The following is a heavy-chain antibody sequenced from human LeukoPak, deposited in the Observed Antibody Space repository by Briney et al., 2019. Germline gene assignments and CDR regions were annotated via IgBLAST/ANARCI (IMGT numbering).Heavy chain of an antibody. CDR1: GGSISSYY. V-gene: IGHV4-4*07. CDR2: IYTSGST. J-gene: IGHJ4*02. D-gene: IGHD3-10*01. Sequence: SETLSLTCTVSGGSISSYYWSWIRQPAGKGLEWIGRIYTSGSTNYNPSLKSRVTMSVDTSKNQFSLKLSSVTAADTAVYYCARHETTWFGELSYFDYWGQGTLVTVSS. CDR3: ARHETTWFGELSYFDY.